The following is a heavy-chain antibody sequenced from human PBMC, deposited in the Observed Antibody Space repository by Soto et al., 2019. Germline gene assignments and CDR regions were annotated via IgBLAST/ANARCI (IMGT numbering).Heavy chain of an antibody. Sequence: EVQLLESGGGLVQPGGSLRLSCAASGFTFSSYAMSWVRQAPGKGLEWVSAISGSGGSTYYADSVKGRFTISRDNSKNTLYLQMNSLRAEDTAVYYCAKGGGSYGPKCNWFDPWGQGTLVTVSS. CDR2: ISGSGGST. V-gene: IGHV3-23*01. CDR3: AKGGGSYGPKCNWFDP. J-gene: IGHJ5*02. D-gene: IGHD2-15*01. CDR1: GFTFSSYA.